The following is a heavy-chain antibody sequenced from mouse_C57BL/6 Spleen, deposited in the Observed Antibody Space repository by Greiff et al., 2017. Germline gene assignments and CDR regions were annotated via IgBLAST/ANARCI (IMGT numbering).Heavy chain of an antibody. CDR1: GYTFTSYW. J-gene: IGHJ1*03. D-gene: IGHD3-3*01. CDR3: ARGDGWYFDV. V-gene: IGHV1-52*01. CDR2: IDPSDSET. Sequence: QVQLQQSGAELVRPGSSVKLSCKASGYTFTSYWMHWVKQRPIQGLEWIGNIDPSDSETHYNQKFKDKATLTVDKSSSTAYMQLSSLTSEDSAVYYCARGDGWYFDVWGTGTTVTVSS.